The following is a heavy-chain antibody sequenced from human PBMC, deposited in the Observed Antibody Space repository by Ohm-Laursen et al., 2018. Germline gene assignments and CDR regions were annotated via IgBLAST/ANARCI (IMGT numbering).Heavy chain of an antibody. CDR2: IYHSGST. Sequence: SETLSLTCAVSGGSISNHYWNWVRQSPGKGLEWIGYIYHSGSTKYNPFFNSRVTISVDTSKNQFSLNLRSVTTADTAVYYCARDRIAYCTSTSCDNFGLDVWGQGTTVTVSS. V-gene: IGHV4-59*11. CDR1: GGSISNHY. D-gene: IGHD2-2*01. CDR3: ARDRIAYCTSTSCDNFGLDV. J-gene: IGHJ6*01.